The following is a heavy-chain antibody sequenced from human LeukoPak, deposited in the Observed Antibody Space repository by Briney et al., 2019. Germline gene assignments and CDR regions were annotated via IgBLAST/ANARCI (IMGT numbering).Heavy chain of an antibody. CDR2: IDNDGSST. V-gene: IGHV3-74*01. Sequence: GGSLRLSCAASGFSFNNYWMHWVRQAPGKGLEWVSRIDNDGSSTRYADSVTGRFTISRDIAKNTLYLQMNSLRAEDTAVYYCAKDTTAYCGGDCQSPVDYWGQGTLVTVSS. D-gene: IGHD2-21*02. CDR3: AKDTTAYCGGDCQSPVDY. J-gene: IGHJ4*02. CDR1: GFSFNNYW.